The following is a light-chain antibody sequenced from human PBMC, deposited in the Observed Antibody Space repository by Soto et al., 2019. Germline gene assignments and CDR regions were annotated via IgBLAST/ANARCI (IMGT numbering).Light chain of an antibody. V-gene: IGKV3-20*01. CDR1: QSVSSS. CDR3: QQYGSSPL. CDR2: DAS. Sequence: EIVFTPSHGPLSLSPGERATLSCTASQSVSSSLSWYQQKPGHAPRLLMFDASNRATGIPARFGGSVSGTDSTLTISSLEPEYFAVYYCQQYGSSPLFGPGTRLEIK. J-gene: IGKJ5*01.